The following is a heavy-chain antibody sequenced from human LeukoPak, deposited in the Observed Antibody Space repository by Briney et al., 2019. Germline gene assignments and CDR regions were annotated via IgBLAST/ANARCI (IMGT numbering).Heavy chain of an antibody. CDR1: GFTLSTYS. CDR2: ISSSSSYI. Sequence: RTGGSLRLSCAASGFTLSTYSMNWVRQAPGKGLEWVSSISSSSSYIYYADSVKGRFTISRDNAKKSLYLQMNSLRADDTAVYYCARAYSGTYGLGYYYMDVWGKGTTVTVSS. D-gene: IGHD1-26*01. V-gene: IGHV3-21*01. CDR3: ARAYSGTYGLGYYYMDV. J-gene: IGHJ6*03.